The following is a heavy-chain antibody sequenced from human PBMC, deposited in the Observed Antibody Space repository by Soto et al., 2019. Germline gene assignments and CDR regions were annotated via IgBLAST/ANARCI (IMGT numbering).Heavy chain of an antibody. CDR3: TTDRGYSGYDDY. CDR1: GFTFSNAW. V-gene: IGHV3-15*01. J-gene: IGHJ4*02. Sequence: GSLRLSCAASGFTFSNAWMSWVRQAPGKGLEWVGRIKSKTDGGTTDYAAPVKGRFTISRDDSKNTLYLQMNSLKTEDTAVYYCTTDRGYSGYDDYWGQGTLVTVSS. D-gene: IGHD5-12*01. CDR2: IKSKTDGGTT.